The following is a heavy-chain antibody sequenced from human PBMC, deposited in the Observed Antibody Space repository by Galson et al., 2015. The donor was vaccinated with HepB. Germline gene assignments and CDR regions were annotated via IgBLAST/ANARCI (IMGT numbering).Heavy chain of an antibody. D-gene: IGHD6-19*01. CDR1: GFTFSSYG. CDR3: AKGIAVTGTRRSLDY. Sequence: SLRLSCAASGFTFSSYGMHWVRQAPGKGLEWVSIISASDDSTYYADSVKGRFTISRDNSKNTLYLQMNSLRAEDTAVYYCAKGIAVTGTRRSLDYWGQGTLVTVSS. CDR2: ISASDDST. V-gene: IGHV3-23*01. J-gene: IGHJ4*02.